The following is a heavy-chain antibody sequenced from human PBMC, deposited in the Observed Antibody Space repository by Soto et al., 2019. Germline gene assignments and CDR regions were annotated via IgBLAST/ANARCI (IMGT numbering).Heavy chain of an antibody. J-gene: IGHJ6*02. CDR2: TYYRSKWYN. CDR3: TRDPGYYYGMDV. CDR1: GDSVSSSSSA. V-gene: IGHV6-1*01. Sequence: PSQTLSLTCAISGDSVSSSSSAWNWIRQSPSRGLEWLGRTYYRSKWYNEYAVSVKSRITVNPDTSKNQFSLQLNSVTPEDTAMYYCTRDPGYYYGMDVWGQGTTVTVS.